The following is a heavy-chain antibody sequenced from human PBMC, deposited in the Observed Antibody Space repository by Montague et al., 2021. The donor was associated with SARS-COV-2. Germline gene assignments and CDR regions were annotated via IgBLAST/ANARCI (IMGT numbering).Heavy chain of an antibody. V-gene: IGHV4-39*01. CDR2: NSGRX. D-gene: IGHD3-10*01. Sequence: NSGRXYYNPSLKSRVTISVDTSKNQFSLKLSSGTAADTAVYYCARQGRISMVRLNWFDPCGQGSLVTVSS. CDR3: ARQGRISMVRLNWFDP. J-gene: IGHJ5*02.